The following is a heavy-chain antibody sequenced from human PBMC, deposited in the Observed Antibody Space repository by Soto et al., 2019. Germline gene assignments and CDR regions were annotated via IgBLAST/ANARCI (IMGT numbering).Heavy chain of an antibody. J-gene: IGHJ6*02. D-gene: IGHD3-3*01. Sequence: SAKLSWEAPRYGIKCRSLYWVRQAPGQRLEWMGWINAGNGNTKYSQRFQGRVTITRDTSASTAYMELSSLRFEDTAMYYCARVYDFWGVMDVWGQRTTVTVSS. CDR1: RYGIKCRS. CDR3: ARVYDFWGVMDV. V-gene: IGHV1-3*01. CDR2: INAGNGNT.